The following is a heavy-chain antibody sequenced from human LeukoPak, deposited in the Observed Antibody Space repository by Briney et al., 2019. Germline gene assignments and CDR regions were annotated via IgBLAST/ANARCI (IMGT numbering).Heavy chain of an antibody. V-gene: IGHV4-39*07. CDR2: IYYSGST. D-gene: IGHD3-10*01. J-gene: IGHJ6*02. Sequence: SETLSLTCTVSGGSISSSYYYWGWIRQPPGRVLVRIGFIYYSGSTYYNPSLKSRVTISVDTSKNQFSLKLSSVTAADTAVYYCAVGRDYYGSGSYYDPPDVWGQGTTVTVSS. CDR1: GGSISSSYYY. CDR3: AVGRDYYGSGSYYDPPDV.